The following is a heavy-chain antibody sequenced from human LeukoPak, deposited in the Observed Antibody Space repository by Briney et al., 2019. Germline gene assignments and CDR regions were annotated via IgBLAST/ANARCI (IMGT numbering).Heavy chain of an antibody. CDR1: GFTFSKYG. J-gene: IGHJ4*02. V-gene: IGHV3-74*01. CDR3: ASEPIVGAPYYFDY. D-gene: IGHD1-26*01. Sequence: AGGSLRLSCTASGFTFSKYGMHWVRQAPGKGLVWVSRINTDGSSTSYADSVKGRFTISRDNTKNTLYLQMNSLRAENTAVYYCASEPIVGAPYYFDYWGQGTLVTVSS. CDR2: INTDGSST.